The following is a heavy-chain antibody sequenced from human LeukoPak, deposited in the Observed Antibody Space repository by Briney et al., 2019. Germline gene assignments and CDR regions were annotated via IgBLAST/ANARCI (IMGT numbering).Heavy chain of an antibody. CDR3: VRDGANWEEPNDAFDT. D-gene: IGHD1-26*01. CDR2: LYTTGTT. J-gene: IGHJ3*02. V-gene: IGHV4-4*07. Sequence: PSETLSLTCAVSGASITSCYWSWVRHSAGKGLEWIGRLYTTGTTNYNPSLKSRVTMSGDSSKNQLSLTLTSVTTADTAVYYCVRDGANWEEPNDAFDTWGQGTLLTVSS. CDR1: GASITSCY.